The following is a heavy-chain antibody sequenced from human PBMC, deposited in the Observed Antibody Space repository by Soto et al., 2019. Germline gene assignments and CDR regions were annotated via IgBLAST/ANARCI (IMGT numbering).Heavy chain of an antibody. CDR1: GYTFTSYG. CDR3: ARVGIAVAGAFDI. CDR2: ISAYNGNT. Sequence: ASVKVSCKASGYTFTSYGISWVRQAPGQGLEWMGWISAYNGNTNYAQKLQGRATMTTDTSTSTAYMELSSLGRSDDTAVYYCARVGIAVAGAFDIWGQGTMVTVSS. D-gene: IGHD6-19*01. V-gene: IGHV1-18*01. J-gene: IGHJ3*02.